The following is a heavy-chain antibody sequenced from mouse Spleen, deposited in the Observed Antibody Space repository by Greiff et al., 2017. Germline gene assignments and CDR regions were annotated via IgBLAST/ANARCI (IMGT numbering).Heavy chain of an antibody. CDR3: ARHYYGSSYAMDY. Sequence: EVMLVESGGGLVKLGGSLKLSCAASGFTFSSYAMSWVRQTPEKRLEWVATISSGGGNTYYPDSVKGRFTISRDNAKNTLYLQMSSLKSEDTAMYYCARHYYGSSYAMDYWGQGTSVTVSS. CDR1: GFTFSSYA. J-gene: IGHJ4*01. D-gene: IGHD1-1*01. V-gene: IGHV5-9*01. CDR2: ISSGGGNT.